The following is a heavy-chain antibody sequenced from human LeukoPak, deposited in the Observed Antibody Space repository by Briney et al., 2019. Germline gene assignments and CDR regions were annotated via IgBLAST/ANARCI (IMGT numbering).Heavy chain of an antibody. Sequence: GGSLRLSCAASGFTFSSYAMSWVRQAPGKGLGWVSAISGSGGSTYYADSVKGRFTISRDNSKNTLYLQMNSLRAEDTAVYYCAKVRRHCSSTSCQPYYYYGMDVWGQGTTVTVSS. CDR1: GFTFSSYA. V-gene: IGHV3-23*01. D-gene: IGHD2-2*01. J-gene: IGHJ6*02. CDR2: ISGSGGST. CDR3: AKVRRHCSSTSCQPYYYYGMDV.